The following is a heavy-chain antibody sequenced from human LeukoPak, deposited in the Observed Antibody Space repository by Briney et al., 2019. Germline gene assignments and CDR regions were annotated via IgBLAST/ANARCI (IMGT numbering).Heavy chain of an antibody. CDR1: GGSISSYY. Sequence: PSETLSLTCTVSGGSISSYYWSWIRQPPGKGLEWIGYIYYSGGTNYNPSLKSRVTISVDTSKNQFSLKLSSVTAADTAVYYCARRGYSSSWTNFDYWGQGTLVTVSS. D-gene: IGHD6-13*01. CDR3: ARRGYSSSWTNFDY. V-gene: IGHV4-59*08. CDR2: IYYSGGT. J-gene: IGHJ4*02.